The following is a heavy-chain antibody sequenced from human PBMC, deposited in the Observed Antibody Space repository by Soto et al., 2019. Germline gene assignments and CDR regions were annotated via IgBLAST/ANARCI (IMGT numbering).Heavy chain of an antibody. J-gene: IGHJ4*02. CDR1: GFTFSSYS. CDR3: ASLSNYRPDY. V-gene: IGHV3-48*01. Sequence: GGSLRLSCAASGFTFSSYSMNWVRQAPGKGMEWVSYISSSSSTIYYADSVKGLFTISRDNAKNSLYLQMNSLRAEDTAVYYCASLSNYRPDYWGQGTLVTVSS. CDR2: ISSSSSTI. D-gene: IGHD3-16*02.